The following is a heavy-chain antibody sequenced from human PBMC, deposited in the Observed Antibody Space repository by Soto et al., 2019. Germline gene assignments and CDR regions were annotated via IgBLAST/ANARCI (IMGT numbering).Heavy chain of an antibody. V-gene: IGHV4-30-2*01. D-gene: IGHD2-2*01. J-gene: IGHJ5*02. Sequence: SETLSLTCAFSGGSISSGGYSWSWLRQPPGKGLEWIGYIYHSGSTYYNPSLKSRVTISVDRSKNQFSLKLSSVTAADTAVYYCARALVPVIWFDPWGQGTLVTVSS. CDR3: ARALVPVIWFDP. CDR1: GGSISSGGYS. CDR2: IYHSGST.